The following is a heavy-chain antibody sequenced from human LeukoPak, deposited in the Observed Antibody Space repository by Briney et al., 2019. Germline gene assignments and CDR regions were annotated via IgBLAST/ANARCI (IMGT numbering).Heavy chain of an antibody. V-gene: IGHV3-48*01. Sequence: GGSLRLSCAASGFIFSDYSMNWVRQAPGKGLEWISYIGIDSGNTKYADSVKGRFTISGDKAKNSLYLQMNSLRVEDTAVYYCARDHKYAFDNWGQGTLVTVPS. CDR2: IGIDSGNT. J-gene: IGHJ4*02. D-gene: IGHD2-2*01. CDR3: ARDHKYAFDN. CDR1: GFIFSDYS.